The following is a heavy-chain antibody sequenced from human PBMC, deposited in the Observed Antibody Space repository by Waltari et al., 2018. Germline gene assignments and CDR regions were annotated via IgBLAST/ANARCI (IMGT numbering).Heavy chain of an antibody. CDR3: ARDYPAAHVFDY. V-gene: IGHV4-59*01. Sequence: QVQLQESGPGLVKPSETLSLTCTVSGASITTYYYRWIRQSPGKGLQWIGSMYYTGTAYYNPSLKSRVTISLDTSKNQFSLSLTSVTTADTAVYYCARDYPAAHVFDYWGQGTVVAVSS. CDR2: MYYTGTA. D-gene: IGHD2-15*01. CDR1: GASITTYY. J-gene: IGHJ4*02.